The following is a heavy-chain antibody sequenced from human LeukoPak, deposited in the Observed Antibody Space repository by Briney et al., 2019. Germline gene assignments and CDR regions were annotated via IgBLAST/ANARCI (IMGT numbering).Heavy chain of an antibody. CDR3: ARQRRYFDWPGTYYYYMDV. CDR2: IYYSGST. Sequence: PSETLSLTCTVSGGSISSSSYYWGWIRQPPGKGLEWIGSIYYSGSTYYNPSLKSRVTISVDTSKNQFSLKLSSVTAADTAVYYCARQRRYFDWPGTYYYYMDVWGKGTTVTISS. J-gene: IGHJ6*03. CDR1: GGSISSSSYY. D-gene: IGHD3-9*01. V-gene: IGHV4-39*01.